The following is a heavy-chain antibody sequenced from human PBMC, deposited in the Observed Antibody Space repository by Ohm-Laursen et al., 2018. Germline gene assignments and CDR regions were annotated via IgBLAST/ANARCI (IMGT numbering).Heavy chain of an antibody. CDR1: GFTFDDYD. D-gene: IGHD6-19*01. Sequence: SLRLSCAAAGFTFDDYDMHWVRQAPGKGLEWVSGISWNSGSIGYADSVKGRFTISRDNAKNSLYLQMNSLRAEDTAVYYCAREDGFGWYSLDYWGQGTLVTVSS. CDR3: AREDGFGWYSLDY. V-gene: IGHV3-9*01. CDR2: ISWNSGSI. J-gene: IGHJ4*02.